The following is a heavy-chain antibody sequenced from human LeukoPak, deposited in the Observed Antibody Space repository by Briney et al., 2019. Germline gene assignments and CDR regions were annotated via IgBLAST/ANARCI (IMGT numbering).Heavy chain of an antibody. CDR2: IYTSGGT. CDR3: ARVSGGTRDY. CDR1: GGSISSGSYY. D-gene: IGHD2-15*01. Sequence: SQTLSLTCTVSGGSISSGSYYWSWIRQPAGKGLEWIGRIYTSGGTNYNPSLKSRVTISVDTSKDQFSLKLGSVTAADTAVYYCARVSGGTRDYWGQGTLVTVSS. V-gene: IGHV4-61*02. J-gene: IGHJ4*02.